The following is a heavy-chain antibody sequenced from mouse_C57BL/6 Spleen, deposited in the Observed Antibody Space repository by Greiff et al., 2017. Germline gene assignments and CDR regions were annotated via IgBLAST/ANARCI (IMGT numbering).Heavy chain of an antibody. CDR2: INPGSGGT. Sequence: QVQLKESGAELVRPGTSVKVSCKASGYAFTNYLIEWVKQRPGQGLEWIGVINPGSGGTNYNEKFKGKATLTADKSSSTAYMQLSSLTSEDSAVYFCARKELSWFAYWGQGTLVTVSA. J-gene: IGHJ3*01. CDR1: GYAFTNYL. V-gene: IGHV1-54*01. CDR3: ARKELSWFAY.